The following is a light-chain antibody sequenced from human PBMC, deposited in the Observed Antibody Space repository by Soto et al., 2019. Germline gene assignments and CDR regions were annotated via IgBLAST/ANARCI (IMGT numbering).Light chain of an antibody. CDR3: QTWGTGIQV. CDR2: LNSDGSH. J-gene: IGLJ2*01. V-gene: IGLV4-69*01. CDR1: RAHSSYA. Sequence: QPVLTQSPSASASLGASVKLTCTLSRAHSSYAIAWHQQQPEKGPRYLMKLNSDGSHSKGDGIPDRFSGSSSGAERYLTISSLQSEDEADYYCQTWGTGIQVFGGGTKVTVL.